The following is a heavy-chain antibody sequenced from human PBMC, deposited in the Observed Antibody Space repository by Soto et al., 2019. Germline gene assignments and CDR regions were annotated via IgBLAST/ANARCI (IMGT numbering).Heavy chain of an antibody. CDR1: GGTFSSYA. CDR3: ARANYDSSGYYYYYYYYGMDV. J-gene: IGHJ6*02. Sequence: ASVKVSCKASGGTFSSYAISWVRQAPGQGLEWMGGIIPILGIANYAQKFQGRVTITADKSTSTAYMELSSLRSEETAVYYCARANYDSSGYYYYYYYYGMDVWGQGTTVTVSS. D-gene: IGHD3-22*01. V-gene: IGHV1-69*10. CDR2: IIPILGIA.